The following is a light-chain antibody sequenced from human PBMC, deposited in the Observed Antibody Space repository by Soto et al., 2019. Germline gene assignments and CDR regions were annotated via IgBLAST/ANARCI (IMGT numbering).Light chain of an antibody. CDR2: QIS. V-gene: IGKV2-24*01. CDR3: MQATQFTPWT. Sequence: EIVLTQTPLSSSVTLGQPASISCRSSQSLVHSDGNTYLSWLHQRPGQPPRLLIYQISNRFSGVPDRFSGSGAGTDFTLKISRVEAEDVGVYYCMQATQFTPWTFGQGTKVEIK. J-gene: IGKJ1*01. CDR1: QSLVHSDGNTY.